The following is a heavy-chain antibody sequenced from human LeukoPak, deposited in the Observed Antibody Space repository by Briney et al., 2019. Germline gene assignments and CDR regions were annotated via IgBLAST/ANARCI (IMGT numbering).Heavy chain of an antibody. Sequence: AGGSLRLSCAASGFTVSSNYIAWVRHAPGKGLEVVSVIYSGGSTYYPDSVKGRFTFSRDNSKNTLYLQMTSLRAEDTAVYYCARSIQLDPWGAFDIWGQGTMVTVSS. CDR1: GFTVSSNY. D-gene: IGHD1-1*01. J-gene: IGHJ3*02. CDR2: IYSGGST. V-gene: IGHV3-53*01. CDR3: ARSIQLDPWGAFDI.